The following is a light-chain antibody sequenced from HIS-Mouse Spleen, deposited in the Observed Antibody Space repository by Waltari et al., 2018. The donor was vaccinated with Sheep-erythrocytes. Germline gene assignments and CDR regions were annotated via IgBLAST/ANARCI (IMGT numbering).Light chain of an antibody. J-gene: IGLJ2*01. CDR1: SSDVGGYNY. V-gene: IGLV2-11*01. Sequence: QSALTQPRSVSGSPGQSVTISCTGTSSDVGGYNYVPWYQQHPGKAPKIMIYDVSKRPSGVPVRFSGSKSGNTASLTISGLQAEDEAGYYCCSYAGSYTVVFGGGTKLTVL. CDR2: DVS. CDR3: CSYAGSYTVV.